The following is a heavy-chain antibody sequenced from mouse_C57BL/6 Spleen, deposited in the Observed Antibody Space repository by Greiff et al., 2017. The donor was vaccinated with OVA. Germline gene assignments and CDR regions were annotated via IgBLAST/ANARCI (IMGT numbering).Heavy chain of an antibody. Sequence: EVMLVESEGGLVQPGSSMKLSCTASGFTFSDYYMAWVRQVPEKGLEWVANINYDGSSTYYLDSLKSRFIISRDNAKNILYLQMSSLKSEDTATYYCARGDSNYDAMDYWGQGTSVTVSS. J-gene: IGHJ4*01. V-gene: IGHV5-16*01. CDR1: GFTFSDYY. CDR2: INYDGSST. CDR3: ARGDSNYDAMDY. D-gene: IGHD2-5*01.